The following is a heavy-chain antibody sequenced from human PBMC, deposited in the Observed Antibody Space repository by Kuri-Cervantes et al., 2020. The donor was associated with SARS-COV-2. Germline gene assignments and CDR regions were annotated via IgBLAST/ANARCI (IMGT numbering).Heavy chain of an antibody. V-gene: IGHV1-8*03. J-gene: IGHJ3*02. CDR3: AREIYSTSSQAFDI. D-gene: IGHD6-6*01. Sequence: ASVKVSCKASGYTFTSYDINWVRQATGQGLEWMGWMNPNSGNTGYAQKFQGRVTITRNTSISTLYMELSSLTSDDTAVYYCAREIYSTSSQAFDIWGQGTMVTVSS. CDR1: GYTFTSYD. CDR2: MNPNSGNT.